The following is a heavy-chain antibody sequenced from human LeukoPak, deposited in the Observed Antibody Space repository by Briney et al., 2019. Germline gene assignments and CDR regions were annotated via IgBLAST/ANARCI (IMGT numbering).Heavy chain of an antibody. CDR1: GFTFSSYA. V-gene: IGHV3-23*01. D-gene: IGHD5-12*01. CDR2: ISGSGGST. J-gene: IGHJ4*02. CDR3: AKDRIVATITSGYFDY. Sequence: GGSLRLSCAASGFTFSSYAMSWVRQAPGKGLEWVSAISGSGGSTNYADSVKGRFTISRDNSRNTLYLQMNSLRAEDTAVYHCAKDRIVATITSGYFDYWGQGTLVTVSS.